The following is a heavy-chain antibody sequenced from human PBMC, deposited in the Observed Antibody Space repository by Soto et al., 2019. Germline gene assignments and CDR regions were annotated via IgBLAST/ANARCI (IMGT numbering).Heavy chain of an antibody. CDR2: ISGSGGST. CDR1: GFTFSSYA. CDR3: AKAPVLAIAVAEYYFDY. J-gene: IGHJ4*02. D-gene: IGHD6-19*01. Sequence: GGSLRLSCAASGFTFSSYAMSWVRQAPGKGLEWVSAISGSGGSTYYADSVKGRFTISRDNSKNTLYLQMNSLRAEDTAVYYCAKAPVLAIAVAEYYFDYWGQGTLVIVSS. V-gene: IGHV3-23*01.